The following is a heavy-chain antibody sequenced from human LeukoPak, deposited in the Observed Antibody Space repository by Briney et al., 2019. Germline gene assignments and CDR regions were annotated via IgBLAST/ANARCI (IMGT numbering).Heavy chain of an antibody. Sequence: GGSLRLSCATSGFTLSTYSMHWVRQAPGKGLEWFSYISSSSSTIYYADSVKGRFTISRDNAKNSLYLQMNSLRDEDTAVYYCAAAGGFDYLGQGTLVTVSS. V-gene: IGHV3-48*02. CDR3: AAAGGFDY. CDR2: ISSSSSTI. CDR1: GFTLSTYS. D-gene: IGHD3-10*01. J-gene: IGHJ4*02.